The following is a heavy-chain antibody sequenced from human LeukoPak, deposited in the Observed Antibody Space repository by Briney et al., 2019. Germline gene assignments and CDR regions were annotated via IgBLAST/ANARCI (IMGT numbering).Heavy chain of an antibody. D-gene: IGHD6-13*01. CDR1: GGSISSSSYY. CDR2: IYYSGST. Sequence: PSETLSLTCTVSGGSISSSSYYWGWIRQPPGKGLEWIGSIYYSGSTYYNPSLKSRVTISVDTSKNQFSLKLSSVTAADTAVYYCAVLGYGPLFDYWGQGTLVTVSS. CDR3: AVLGYGPLFDY. J-gene: IGHJ4*02. V-gene: IGHV4-39*07.